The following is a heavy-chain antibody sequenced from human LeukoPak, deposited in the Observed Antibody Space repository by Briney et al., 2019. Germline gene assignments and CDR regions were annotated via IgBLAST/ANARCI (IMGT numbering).Heavy chain of an antibody. Sequence: PGGSLRLSCAASGLTVTNNYMSWVRQAPGKGLEWVSVIYRRGNAYYADSVKDRFTISRDNSKNILFLQMNSLRAEDTAVYYCARRGPVGCSGTSCFAGPVDSWGQGTLVTVSS. V-gene: IGHV3-66*04. CDR3: ARRGPVGCSGTSCFAGPVDS. D-gene: IGHD2-2*01. J-gene: IGHJ5*02. CDR2: IYRRGNA. CDR1: GLTVTNNY.